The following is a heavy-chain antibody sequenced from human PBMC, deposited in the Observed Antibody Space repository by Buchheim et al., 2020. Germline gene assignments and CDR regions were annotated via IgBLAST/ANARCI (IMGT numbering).Heavy chain of an antibody. V-gene: IGHV3-30-3*01. J-gene: IGHJ4*02. D-gene: IGHD6-13*01. Sequence: QVQLVESGGGVVQPGRSLRLSCAASGFTFSSYAMHWVRQAPGKGLEWVAVISYDGSNKYYADSVKGRFTISRDNSKNTLYLQMNSLRAEDTAVYYCARGLGSSSWLAFDYWGQGTL. CDR3: ARGLGSSSWLAFDY. CDR2: ISYDGSNK. CDR1: GFTFSSYA.